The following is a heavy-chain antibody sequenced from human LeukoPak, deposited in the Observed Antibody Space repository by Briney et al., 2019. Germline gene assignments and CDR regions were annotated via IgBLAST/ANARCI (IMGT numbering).Heavy chain of an antibody. Sequence: SETLSLTCAVSGGSISSSNWWSWVRPPPGKGLEWIGEIYHSGSTNYNPSLKSRVTISVDTSKNQFSLKLSSVTAADTAVYYCARHHLVGSGSYYRWFDPWGQGTLVTVSS. CDR3: ARHHLVGSGSYYRWFDP. J-gene: IGHJ5*02. CDR1: GGSISSSNW. D-gene: IGHD3-10*01. CDR2: IYHSGST. V-gene: IGHV4-4*02.